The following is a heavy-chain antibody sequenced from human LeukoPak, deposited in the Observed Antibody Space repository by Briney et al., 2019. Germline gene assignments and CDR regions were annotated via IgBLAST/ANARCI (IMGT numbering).Heavy chain of an antibody. CDR3: ARPRRGSYHNWFDP. J-gene: IGHJ5*02. D-gene: IGHD1-26*01. V-gene: IGHV1-8*03. CDR1: GYTFTSYD. CDR2: MNPNSGNT. Sequence: SVKVSCKASGYTFTSYDINWVRQATGQGLEWMGWMNPNSGNTGYAQKLQGRVTITRNTSISTAYMELSSLRSEDTAVYYCARPRRGSYHNWFDPWGEGTLVTVSS.